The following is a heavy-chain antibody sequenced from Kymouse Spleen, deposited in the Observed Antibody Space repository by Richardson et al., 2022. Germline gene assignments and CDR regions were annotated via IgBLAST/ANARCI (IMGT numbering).Heavy chain of an antibody. V-gene: IGHV4-34*01. Sequence: QVQLQQWGAGLLKPSETLSLTCAVYGGSFSGYYWSWIRQPPGKGLEWIGEINHSGSTNYNPSLKSRVTISVDTSKNQFSLKLSSVTAADTAVYYCARETGTTGDYWGQGTLVTVSS. CDR1: GGSFSGYY. CDR2: INHSGST. CDR3: ARETGTTGDY. D-gene: IGHD1-7*01. J-gene: IGHJ4*02.